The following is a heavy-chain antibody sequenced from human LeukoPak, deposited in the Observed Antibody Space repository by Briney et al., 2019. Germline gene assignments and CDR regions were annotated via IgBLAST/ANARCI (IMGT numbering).Heavy chain of an antibody. CDR3: ARDETRRFDY. CDR1: GFTFRNYW. Sequence: PGGSLRLSCAASGFTFRNYWMTWGRQAPRKGLEWVANIKEDGSEKYYVDSVKGRFTISKDNAQNSLYLQMNSLRVEDTAVYYCARDETRRFDYWGQGTLVTVSS. CDR2: IKEDGSEK. J-gene: IGHJ4*02. V-gene: IGHV3-7*01.